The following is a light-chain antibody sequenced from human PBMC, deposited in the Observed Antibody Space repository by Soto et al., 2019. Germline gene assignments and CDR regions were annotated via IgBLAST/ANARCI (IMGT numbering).Light chain of an antibody. CDR1: SSDVGNYKY. J-gene: IGLJ1*01. Sequence: QSVLTQPASVSGSPGQSITISCTGTSSDVGNYKYVSWYQQHPGKAPKLMIYEVSNRPSGVSNRFSGSKSGNTASLTISGLQADDETDYYCFSYTSSGTYVFGTGKKVTVL. V-gene: IGLV2-14*01. CDR2: EVS. CDR3: FSYTSSGTYV.